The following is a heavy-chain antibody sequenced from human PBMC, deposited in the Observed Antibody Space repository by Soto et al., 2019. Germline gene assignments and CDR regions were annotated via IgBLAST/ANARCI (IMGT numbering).Heavy chain of an antibody. CDR2: ISGSGGST. D-gene: IGHD3-10*01. J-gene: IGHJ6*02. CDR1: GFTFSSYA. Sequence: PGGSLRLSCAASGFTFSSYAMSWVRQAPGKGLEWVSAISGSGGSTYYADSVKGRFTISRDNSKNTLYLQMNSLRAEDTAVYYCAKSPLLFGDYRVYYYGMDVWGQGTTVTVSS. V-gene: IGHV3-23*01. CDR3: AKSPLLFGDYRVYYYGMDV.